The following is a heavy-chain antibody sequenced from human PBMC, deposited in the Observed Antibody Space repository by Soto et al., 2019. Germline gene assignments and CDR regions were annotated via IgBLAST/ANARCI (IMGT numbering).Heavy chain of an antibody. D-gene: IGHD4-17*01. Sequence: SLRLCSAASGFTFDADAMHWVRLVPGKDLEWVSGISGKSDTMGYADSVKGRFTISRDHAQNSLHLQMNSLTAEDTALYYCVKDSSTATSAFYLDYWCQGAQVTVSS. CDR3: VKDSSTATSAFYLDY. J-gene: IGHJ4*02. CDR1: GFTFDADA. V-gene: IGHV3-9*01. CDR2: ISGKSDTM.